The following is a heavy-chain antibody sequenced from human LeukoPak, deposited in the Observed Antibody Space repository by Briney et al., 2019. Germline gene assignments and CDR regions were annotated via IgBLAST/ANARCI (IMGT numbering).Heavy chain of an antibody. D-gene: IGHD3-9*01. V-gene: IGHV1-2*06. Sequence: ASVKVSCKASGYTFTSYGISWVRQAPGQGLEWMGRINPNSGGTTYAQRFQGRVTMTRDTSISTAFMELTRLRPDDTAMYYCARDREYDVLTGDGWGQGTLVTVSS. CDR2: INPNSGGT. CDR1: GYTFTSYG. J-gene: IGHJ4*02. CDR3: ARDREYDVLTGDG.